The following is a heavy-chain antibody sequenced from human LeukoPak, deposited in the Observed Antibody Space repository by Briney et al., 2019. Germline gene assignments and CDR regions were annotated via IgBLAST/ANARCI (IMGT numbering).Heavy chain of an antibody. CDR1: GGSISSSSYY. D-gene: IGHD3-10*02. CDR2: IYYSGST. V-gene: IGHV4-39*07. Sequence: SETLSLTCTVSGGSISSSSYYWGWIRQPPGKGLEWIGSIYYSGSTYYNPSLKSRVTISVDTSKKQFSLKLSSVTAADTAVYYCVFGELLSFDYWGQGTLVTVSS. J-gene: IGHJ4*02. CDR3: VFGELLSFDY.